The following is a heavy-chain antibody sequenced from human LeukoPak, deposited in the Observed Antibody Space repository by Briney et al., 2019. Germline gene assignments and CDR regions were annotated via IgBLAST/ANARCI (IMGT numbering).Heavy chain of an antibody. J-gene: IGHJ4*02. CDR2: MNPNSGNT. D-gene: IGHD1-26*01. Sequence: ASVKVSCKASGYTFTNYDINWVRQAPGQGLEWMGWMNPNSGNTGFAQNFQGRVTSTRDTSMNTAYMELSSLSSDDTAVYYCARTWERGAGFVYWGQGTLVTVSS. CDR3: ARTWERGAGFVY. V-gene: IGHV1-8*03. CDR1: GYTFTNYD.